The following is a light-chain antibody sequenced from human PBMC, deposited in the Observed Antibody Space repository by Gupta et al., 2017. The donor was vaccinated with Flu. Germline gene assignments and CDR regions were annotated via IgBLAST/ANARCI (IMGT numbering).Light chain of an antibody. CDR3: MHSTRWPWT. CDR1: ESLVYSDGDSY. CDR2: KAS. Sequence: DAVMTQSPLSLPVTLGQPASISCRSSESLVYSDGDSYVSWFHQRQGQSPRRLIYKASNRDSGVPDRISGSGSGTDFTLTISRLEAEDVGVYYCMHSTRWPWTFGQGTKVEI. V-gene: IGKV2-30*01. J-gene: IGKJ1*01.